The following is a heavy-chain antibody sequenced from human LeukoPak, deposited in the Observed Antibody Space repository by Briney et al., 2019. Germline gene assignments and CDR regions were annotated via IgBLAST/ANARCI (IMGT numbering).Heavy chain of an antibody. J-gene: IGHJ3*02. V-gene: IGHV3-53*01. Sequence: GGSLRLSCAASGFTFSSYAMSWVRQAPGKGLEWVSVIYSGGSTYYADSVKGRFTISRDNSKNTLYLQMNSLRAEDTAVYYCAAEGYSYGSSTDAFDIWAKGQWSPSLQ. CDR1: GFTFSSYA. CDR2: IYSGGST. CDR3: AAEGYSYGSSTDAFDI. D-gene: IGHD5-18*01.